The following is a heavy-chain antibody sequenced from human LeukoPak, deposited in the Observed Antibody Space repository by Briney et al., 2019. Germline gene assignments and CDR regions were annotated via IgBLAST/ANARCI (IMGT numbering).Heavy chain of an antibody. CDR3: AKRNQLPDDSYYYYYMDV. CDR1: GFTFSDYY. Sequence: GGSLRLSCAASGFTFSDYYMSWIRQAPGKGLEWVSAISGSGGSTYYADSVKGRFTISRDNSKNTLYLQMNSLRAEDTAVYYCAKRNQLPDDSYYYYYMDVWGKGTTVTVSS. J-gene: IGHJ6*03. CDR2: ISGSGGST. V-gene: IGHV3-23*01. D-gene: IGHD2-2*01.